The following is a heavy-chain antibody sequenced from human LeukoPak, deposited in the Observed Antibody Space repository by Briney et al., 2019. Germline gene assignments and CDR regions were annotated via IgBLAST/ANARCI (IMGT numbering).Heavy chain of an antibody. CDR3: ARSLQPGYSYGLVTFGY. D-gene: IGHD5-18*01. CDR1: GGSFSGYY. J-gene: IGHJ4*02. V-gene: IGHV4-34*01. CDR2: INHSGST. Sequence: SETLSLTCAVYGGSFSGYYWSWIRQPPGKGLEWIGEINHSGSTNYNPSLKSRVTISVDTSKNQFSLKLSSVTAADTAVYYCARSLQPGYSYGLVTFGYWGQGTLVTVSS.